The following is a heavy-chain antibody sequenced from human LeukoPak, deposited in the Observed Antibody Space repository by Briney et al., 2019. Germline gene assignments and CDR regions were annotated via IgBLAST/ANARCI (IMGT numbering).Heavy chain of an antibody. J-gene: IGHJ5*02. CDR3: AKDGSGSYFNWFDP. D-gene: IGHD1-26*01. V-gene: IGHV4-59*01. CDR1: GGSISIYC. CDR2: IYNSGST. Sequence: SETLSLTCTVSGGSISIYCWSWIRQPPGKGLEWIGYIYNSGSTNYNPSLKSRVTISVDTSKNQFSLKLSSVTAADTAVYYCAKDGSGSYFNWFDPWGQGTLVTVSS.